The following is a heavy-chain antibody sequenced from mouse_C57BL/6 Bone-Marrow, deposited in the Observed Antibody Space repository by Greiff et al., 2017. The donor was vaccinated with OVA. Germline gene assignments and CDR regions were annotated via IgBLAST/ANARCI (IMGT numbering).Heavy chain of an antibody. D-gene: IGHD1-1*01. CDR2: IYPGSGNT. CDR3: ARSDSYGSKDY. Sequence: VQRVESGAELVRPGASVKLSCKASGYTFTDYYINWVKQRPGQGLEWIARIYPGSGNTYYNEKFKGKATLTAEKSSSTAYMQLSSLTSEDSAVYFCARSDSYGSKDYWGQGTTLTVSS. V-gene: IGHV1-76*01. CDR1: GYTFTDYY. J-gene: IGHJ2*01.